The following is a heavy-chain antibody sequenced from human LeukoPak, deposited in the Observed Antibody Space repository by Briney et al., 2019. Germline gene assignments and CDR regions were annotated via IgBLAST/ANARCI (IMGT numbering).Heavy chain of an antibody. Sequence: SETLSLTCSVSGGSISSYYWSWIRQPPGKGLEWIGYMYYSGSTNYNPSLKSRVTISVDTSKNQFSLKLSSVTAADTAVYYCAREGGESNAFDIWGQGTMVTVSS. CDR1: GGSISSYY. V-gene: IGHV4-59*01. D-gene: IGHD3-10*01. J-gene: IGHJ3*02. CDR3: AREGGESNAFDI. CDR2: MYYSGST.